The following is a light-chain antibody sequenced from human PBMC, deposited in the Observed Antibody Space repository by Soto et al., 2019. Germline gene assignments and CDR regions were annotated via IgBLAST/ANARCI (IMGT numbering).Light chain of an antibody. CDR1: QTVSSN. V-gene: IGKV3-15*01. J-gene: IGKJ1*01. CDR2: GAS. Sequence: EIVMTQSPATLSVSPGERATLSCRASQTVSSNLAWYQQKPGQAPRLLIYGASTRATGIPARFSGSGSGTEFTLTISRLEPEDFAVYYCQQYGSSPGGTFGQGTKVDIK. CDR3: QQYGSSPGGT.